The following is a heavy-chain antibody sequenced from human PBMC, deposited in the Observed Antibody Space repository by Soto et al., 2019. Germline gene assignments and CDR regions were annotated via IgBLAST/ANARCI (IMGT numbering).Heavy chain of an antibody. J-gene: IGHJ4*02. V-gene: IGHV3-13*05. CDR2: IGTAGDP. CDR3: ARAYYDSSGYYSFDY. D-gene: IGHD3-22*01. CDR1: GFTFSSYD. Sequence: HPGGSLRLSCAASGFTFSSYDMHWVRQATGKGLEWVSAIGTAGDPYYPGSVKGRFTISRENAKTSLYLQMNSLRAGDTAVYYCARAYYDSSGYYSFDYWGQGTLVTVSS.